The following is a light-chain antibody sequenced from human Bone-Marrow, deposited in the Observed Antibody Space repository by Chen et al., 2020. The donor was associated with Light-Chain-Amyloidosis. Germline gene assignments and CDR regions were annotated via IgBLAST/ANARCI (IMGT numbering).Light chain of an antibody. V-gene: IGKV3-20*01. CDR2: GSS. CDR3: QQYGTSPLT. Sequence: EILLTQSPGTLSLSPGEGAKLPCRASQTTSSNYLTWYQQKFGQAPRLLIYGSSSRATGIPDRFTGSGSGTDFTLTIHRLEPEDFARYYCQQYGTSPLTFGGGTKVEIK. CDR1: QTTSSNY. J-gene: IGKJ4*01.